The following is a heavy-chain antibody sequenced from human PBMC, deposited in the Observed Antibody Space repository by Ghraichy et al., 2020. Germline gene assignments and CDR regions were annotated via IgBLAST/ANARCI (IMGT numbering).Heavy chain of an antibody. CDR3: ASYIY. Sequence: GGSLRLSCAASGFGISSFSMNWFRQAPEKGLEWVSAISSSGSDIYYADSVKGRFTISRDNAKNSLFLQMNGLSAEATAVYFCASYIYWGQGIMVTVCS. CDR2: ISSSGSDI. V-gene: IGHV3-21*06. CDR1: GFGISSFS. J-gene: IGHJ4*02.